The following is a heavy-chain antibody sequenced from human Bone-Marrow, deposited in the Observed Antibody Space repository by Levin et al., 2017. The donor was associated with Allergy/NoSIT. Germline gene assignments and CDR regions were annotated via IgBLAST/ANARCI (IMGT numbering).Heavy chain of an antibody. V-gene: IGHV1-2*02. D-gene: IGHD6-19*01. J-gene: IGHJ4*02. CDR3: AREQGIAVAGSFPDY. CDR2: INPRNGDT. CDR1: GYTFTAYY. Sequence: GESLKISCKASGYTFTAYYMHWVRQAPGQGLEWMGWINPRNGDTDYAHKFKGRVTMTRDTSISTAYMELRRLTSDDTAVFYCAREQGIAVAGSFPDYWGQGTLVTVSS.